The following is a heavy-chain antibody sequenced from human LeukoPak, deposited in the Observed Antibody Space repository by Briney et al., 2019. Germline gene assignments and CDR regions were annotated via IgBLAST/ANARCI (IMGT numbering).Heavy chain of an antibody. CDR1: GFTFSSYA. CDR2: ISYDGSNK. J-gene: IGHJ4*02. D-gene: IGHD1-26*01. CDR3: AKENSVGTTRGSNFDY. V-gene: IGHV3-30-3*01. Sequence: QPGRSLRLSCAASGFTFSSYAMHWVRQAPGKGMEGVAVISYDGSNKYYADSVKGRFTISRDNTKNTLYLQMNSLRAEDTAVYYCAKENSVGTTRGSNFDYWGQGTLVTVSS.